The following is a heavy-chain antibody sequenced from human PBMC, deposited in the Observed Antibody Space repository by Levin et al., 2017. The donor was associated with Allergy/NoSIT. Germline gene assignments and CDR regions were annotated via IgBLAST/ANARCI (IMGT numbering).Heavy chain of an antibody. J-gene: IGHJ4*02. CDR3: TTEPSSSWYPDPDY. Sequence: GESLKISCAASGFTFSNAWMSWVRQAPGKGLEWVGRIKSKTDGGTTDYAAPVKGRFTISRDDSKNTLYLQMNSLKTEDTAVYYCTTEPSSSWYPDPDYWGQGTLVTVSS. D-gene: IGHD6-13*01. V-gene: IGHV3-15*01. CDR2: IKSKTDGGTT. CDR1: GFTFSNAW.